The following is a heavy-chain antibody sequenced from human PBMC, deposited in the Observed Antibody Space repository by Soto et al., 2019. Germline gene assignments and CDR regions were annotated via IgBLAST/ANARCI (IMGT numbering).Heavy chain of an antibody. Sequence: EVQLVESGGVVVQPGGSLRLSCAASGFTFDDYTMHWVRQAPGKGLEWVSLISWDGGSTYYADSVKGRFTISRDNSKNSLYLQMNSLRTEHTALYYCAKSPYYDSSGYPGGENYFDYWGQGTLVTVSS. D-gene: IGHD3-22*01. CDR2: ISWDGGST. V-gene: IGHV3-43*01. CDR3: AKSPYYDSSGYPGGENYFDY. J-gene: IGHJ4*02. CDR1: GFTFDDYT.